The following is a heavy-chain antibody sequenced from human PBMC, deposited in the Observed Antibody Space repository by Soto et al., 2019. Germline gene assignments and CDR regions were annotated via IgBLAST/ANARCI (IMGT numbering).Heavy chain of an antibody. V-gene: IGHV1-18*01. CDR3: ARDDPYSGSYDWFDP. Sequence: GASVKVSCTASGYTFTSYGISWVRQAPGQGLEWMGWISAYNGNTNYAQKLQGRVTMTTDTSTSTAYMELRSLRSDDTAVYYCARDDPYSGSYDWFDPWGQGTLVTVSS. CDR1: GYTFTSYG. D-gene: IGHD1-26*01. J-gene: IGHJ5*02. CDR2: ISAYNGNT.